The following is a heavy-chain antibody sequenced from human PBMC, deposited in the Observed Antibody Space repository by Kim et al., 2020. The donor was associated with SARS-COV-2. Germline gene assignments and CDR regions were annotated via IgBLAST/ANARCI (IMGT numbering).Heavy chain of an antibody. V-gene: IGHV1-69*13. Sequence: SVKVSCKASGGTFSSYAISWVRQAPGQGLEWMGGIIPIFGTANYAQKFQGRVTITADESTSTAYMELSSLRSADTAVYYCARESDGPLVGYYYYGMDVWGQGTTGTVSS. J-gene: IGHJ6*01. CDR1: GGTFSSYA. D-gene: IGHD6-6*01. CDR3: ARESDGPLVGYYYYGMDV. CDR2: IIPIFGTA.